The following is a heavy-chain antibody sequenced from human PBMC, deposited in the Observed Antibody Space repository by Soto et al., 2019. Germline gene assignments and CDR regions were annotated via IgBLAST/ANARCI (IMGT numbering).Heavy chain of an antibody. CDR3: AREARGFDY. Sequence: EVQLVESGGGSIQTGGSLRLSCAASGFTFSSYNMNWVRQAPGKGLEWISYISSTGSTTYYADSVKGRFTTSRDNAKNSLFLQMNSLRDEETAAYYCAREARGFDYWGQGTQVTVSS. J-gene: IGHJ4*02. V-gene: IGHV3-48*02. D-gene: IGHD3-10*01. CDR2: ISSTGSTT. CDR1: GFTFSSYN.